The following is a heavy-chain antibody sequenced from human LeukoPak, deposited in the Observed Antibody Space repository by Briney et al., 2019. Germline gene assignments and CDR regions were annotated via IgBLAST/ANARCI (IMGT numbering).Heavy chain of an antibody. Sequence: PGGSLRLSCVASEFTFSGYWMSWVRQAPGKGLEWVASINEDGSDEYYVDSVKGRLTISRDNAKSSLYLQMNSLRAEDTAVYYCGRYLRSTSGSIWGQGTLVTVSS. CDR3: GRYLRSTSGSI. D-gene: IGHD1-1*01. J-gene: IGHJ4*02. CDR2: INEDGSDE. V-gene: IGHV3-7*01. CDR1: EFTFSGYW.